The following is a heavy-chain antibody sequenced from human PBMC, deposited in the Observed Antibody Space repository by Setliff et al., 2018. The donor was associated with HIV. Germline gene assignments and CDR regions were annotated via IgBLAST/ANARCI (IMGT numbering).Heavy chain of an antibody. J-gene: IGHJ3*02. CDR3: AKGPNFEDAFDI. CDR1: GGTFSNYA. Sequence: SVKVSCKASGGTFSNYAFSWVRQAPGQGLEWMGGLIPIVDITKSTQKFRDRVTFTADESTKTARMELSGLTFEDTAVYYCAKGPNFEDAFDIWGQGTVVTVSS. CDR2: LIPIVDIT. D-gene: IGHD2-8*01. V-gene: IGHV1-69*10.